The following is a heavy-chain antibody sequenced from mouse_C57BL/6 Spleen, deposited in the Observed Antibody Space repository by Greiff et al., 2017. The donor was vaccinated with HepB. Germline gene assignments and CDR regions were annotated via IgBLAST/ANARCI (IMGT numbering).Heavy chain of an antibody. CDR2: IHPSDSDT. V-gene: IGHV1-74*01. D-gene: IGHD1-1*01. J-gene: IGHJ2*01. CDR3: AIRYYGSSYDY. Sequence: QVQLQQPGAELVKPGASVKVSCKASGYTFTSYWMHWVKQRPGQGLEWIGRIHPSDSDTNYNQKFKGKATWTVDKSSSTAYMQLSSLTSEESAVYYCAIRYYGSSYDYWGQGTTLTVSS. CDR1: GYTFTSYW.